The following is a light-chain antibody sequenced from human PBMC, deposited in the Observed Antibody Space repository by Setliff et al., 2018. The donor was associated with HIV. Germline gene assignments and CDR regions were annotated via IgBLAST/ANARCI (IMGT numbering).Light chain of an antibody. V-gene: IGLV1-40*01. CDR2: DIS. Sequence: QSALAQPPSVSGAPGQRVTISCTGTSSNIGAGYDVHWYQQVPGTVPKLLIYDISNRPSGVPDRFSGSKSGTSASLAVTGLQAEDEADYYCQSYDSSLSGYVFGTGTKVTVL. CDR1: SSNIGAGYD. CDR3: QSYDSSLSGYV. J-gene: IGLJ1*01.